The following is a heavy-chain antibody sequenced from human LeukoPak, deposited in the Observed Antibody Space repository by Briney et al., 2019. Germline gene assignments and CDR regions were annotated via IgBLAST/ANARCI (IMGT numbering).Heavy chain of an antibody. V-gene: IGHV4-34*01. CDR3: ARGPASIVVVPAGHYYYYVDV. CDR2: INHSGST. Sequence: SETLSLTCAVSGGSFSGYYWSWIRQPPGKGLEWIGEINHSGSTNYNPSLKSRVTISVDTSKNQFSLKLSSVTAADTAVYYCARGPASIVVVPAGHYYYYVDVWGKGTTVTVSS. D-gene: IGHD2-2*01. J-gene: IGHJ6*03. CDR1: GGSFSGYY.